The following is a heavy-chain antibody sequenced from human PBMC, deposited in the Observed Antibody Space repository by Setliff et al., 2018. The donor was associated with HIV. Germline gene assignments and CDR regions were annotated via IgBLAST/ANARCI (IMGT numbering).Heavy chain of an antibody. CDR3: ARCGAGEWHLYMDV. J-gene: IGHJ6*03. CDR1: GGTFSSYT. V-gene: IGHV1-69*02. Sequence: SVMVSCKASGGTFSSYTINWVRQAPGQGLEWMGRSIPILGIGNDEQAQKFKGRVTFTADKSTSTVYMELSSLRSEDTAVYYCARCGAGEWHLYMDVWGKGTAVTVPS. D-gene: IGHD3-16*01. CDR2: SIPILGIG.